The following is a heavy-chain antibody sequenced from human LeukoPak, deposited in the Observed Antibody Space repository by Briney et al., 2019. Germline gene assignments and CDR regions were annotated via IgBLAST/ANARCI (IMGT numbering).Heavy chain of an antibody. CDR3: ARDRDGLGITIFGVAPTYFDY. CDR1: GFTFSSYS. CDR2: ISSSSSTI. V-gene: IGHV3-48*02. Sequence: GGSLRLSCAASGFTFSSYSMNWVRQAPGKGLEWVSYISSSSSTIYYADSVKGRFTISRDNAKNSLYLQMNSLRDEDTAVYYCARDRDGLGITIFGVAPTYFDYWGRGTLVTVSS. J-gene: IGHJ4*02. D-gene: IGHD3-3*01.